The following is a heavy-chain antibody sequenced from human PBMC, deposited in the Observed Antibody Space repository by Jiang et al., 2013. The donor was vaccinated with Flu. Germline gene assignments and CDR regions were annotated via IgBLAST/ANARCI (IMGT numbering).Heavy chain of an antibody. CDR3: ARHLIDIVVVRVVDGPNWFDP. D-gene: IGHD2-2*01. CDR1: GGSISSRSYY. CDR2: IYYTGTT. Sequence: GPGLVKPSETLSLTCTVSGGSISSRSYYWGWIRQPPGKGLEWIGSIYYTGTTYFNPSLKSRVTISVDTSKNQFSLKLSSVTAADTAMYYCARHLIDIVVVRVVDGPNWFDPWGQGTLVTVSS. V-gene: IGHV4-39*01. J-gene: IGHJ5*02.